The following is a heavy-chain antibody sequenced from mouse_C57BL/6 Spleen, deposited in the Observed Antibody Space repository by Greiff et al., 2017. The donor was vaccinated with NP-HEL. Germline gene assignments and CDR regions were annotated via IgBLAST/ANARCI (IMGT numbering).Heavy chain of an antibody. V-gene: IGHV3-6*01. Sequence: ESGPGLVKPSQSLSLTCSVTGYSITSGYYWNWIRQFPGNKLEWMGYISYDGSNNYNPSLKNRISITRDTSKNQFFLKLNSVTTEDTATYYCARQGYYDYDWYFDYWGQGTTLTVSS. CDR1: GYSITSGYY. D-gene: IGHD2-4*01. J-gene: IGHJ2*01. CDR3: ARQGYYDYDWYFDY. CDR2: ISYDGSN.